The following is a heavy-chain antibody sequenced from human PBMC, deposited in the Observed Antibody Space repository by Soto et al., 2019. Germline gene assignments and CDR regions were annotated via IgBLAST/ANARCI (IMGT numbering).Heavy chain of an antibody. D-gene: IGHD2-15*01. CDR3: ARSIVDMASNLAFHI. CDR2: IYHSVPT. J-gene: IGHJ3*02. V-gene: IGHV4-4*02. CDR1: GGSISSNYW. Sequence: PAETLSLTCAVSGGSISSNYWFTWVRHPPGKGLEWIGEIYHSVPTNYNPSLKSRVTISVDKSKNQFSLKLNSVTAADTAVYYCARSIVDMASNLAFHIWGQGTMVTVSS.